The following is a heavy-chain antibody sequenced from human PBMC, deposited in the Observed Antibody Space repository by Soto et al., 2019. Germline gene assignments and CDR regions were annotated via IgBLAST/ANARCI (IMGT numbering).Heavy chain of an antibody. V-gene: IGHV5-10-1*01. CDR3: ARQSRSYYDSSGGMDV. D-gene: IGHD3-22*01. J-gene: IGHJ6*02. CDR2: IDPSDSYT. CDR1: GYSFTSYW. Sequence: GESLKISCKGSGYSFTSYWISWVRQMPGKGLEWMGRIDPSDSYTNYSPSFQGHVTISADKSISTAYLQWSSLKASDTAMYYCARQSRSYYDSSGGMDVWGQGATVTVSS.